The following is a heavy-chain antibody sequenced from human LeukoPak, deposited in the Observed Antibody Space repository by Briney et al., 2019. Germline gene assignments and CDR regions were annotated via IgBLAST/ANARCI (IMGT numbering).Heavy chain of an antibody. CDR3: AKGSDLAYCGGDCYRGIEPSYFGY. CDR1: GFTFSSYW. J-gene: IGHJ4*02. CDR2: IKQDGSEK. D-gene: IGHD2-21*02. V-gene: IGHV3-7*01. Sequence: GGSLRLSCAASGFTFSSYWMSWVRQAPGKGLEWVANIKQDGSEKYYVDSVKGRFTISRDNSKNTLYLQMNSLRAEDTAVYYCAKGSDLAYCGGDCYRGIEPSYFGYWGQGTLVTVSS.